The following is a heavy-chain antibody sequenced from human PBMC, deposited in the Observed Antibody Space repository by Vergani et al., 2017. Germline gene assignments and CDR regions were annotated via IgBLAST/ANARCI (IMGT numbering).Heavy chain of an antibody. Sequence: QVQLVQSGAEMKKPGSSVKVSCKSSGGTFNSYTISWVRQAPGQGLEWMGRIIAVFGTANYAQKFQGRITITADESTSTAYMELSSLRSEDTAVYYCAREYSGNYLAFDYWGQGTLVTVSS. CDR2: IIAVFGTA. D-gene: IGHD1-26*01. V-gene: IGHV1-69*08. CDR3: AREYSGNYLAFDY. J-gene: IGHJ4*02. CDR1: GGTFNSYT.